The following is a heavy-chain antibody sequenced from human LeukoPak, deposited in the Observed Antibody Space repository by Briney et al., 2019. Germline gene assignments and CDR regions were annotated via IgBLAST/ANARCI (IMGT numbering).Heavy chain of an antibody. D-gene: IGHD2-2*01. CDR1: GFTFSNYG. Sequence: GGSLRLSRAASGFTFSNYGMHWIRQAPGKGLEWVAFIRYDGSNKYYADSVKGRFTISRDNSKNTLYLQMNSLRAEDTAVYYCAKLPFVVVPAAMRDFDYWGQGTLVTVSS. J-gene: IGHJ4*02. CDR3: AKLPFVVVPAAMRDFDY. V-gene: IGHV3-30*02. CDR2: IRYDGSNK.